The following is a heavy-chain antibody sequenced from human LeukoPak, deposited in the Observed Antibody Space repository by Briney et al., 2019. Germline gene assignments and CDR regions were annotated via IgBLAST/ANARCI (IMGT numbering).Heavy chain of an antibody. V-gene: IGHV3-74*01. J-gene: IGHJ5*02. CDR3: AREGIAARRGFNWFDP. D-gene: IGHD6-6*01. Sequence: GGSLRLSCAASGFTFSSYWMHWVRQAPGKGLVWVSRINSDGSSTSYADSVKGRFTISRDNAKNTLYLQMNSLRAEDTAVYCCAREGIAARRGFNWFDPWGQGTVVTVSS. CDR2: INSDGSST. CDR1: GFTFSSYW.